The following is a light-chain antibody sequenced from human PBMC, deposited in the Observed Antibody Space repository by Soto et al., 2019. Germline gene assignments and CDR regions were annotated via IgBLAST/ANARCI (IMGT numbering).Light chain of an antibody. Sequence: QPVLXXPSSLSASPXAXXXXXXTXXXXXXXXXYRIYWYQQKPGSPPQYLLNYKSDSDHQQGSGVPSRFSGSKDASANAGILLISGLQSEDEADYYCMIWHNSAYVFGAGTKLTVL. CDR1: XXXXXXXYR. V-gene: IGLV5-45*02. CDR2: YKSDSDH. CDR3: MIWHNSAYV. J-gene: IGLJ1*01.